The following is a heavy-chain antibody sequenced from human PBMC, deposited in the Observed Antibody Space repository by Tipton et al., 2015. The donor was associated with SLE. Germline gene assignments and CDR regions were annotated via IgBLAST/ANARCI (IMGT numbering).Heavy chain of an antibody. CDR1: GYNFPNYW. J-gene: IGHJ4*02. CDR3: AKGTAAGGFDY. D-gene: IGHD6-13*01. Sequence: QSGPEVKKPGESLTISCKASGYNFPNYWIGWVRQMPGKGLEWMGISHPGDSDTRYSPSFQGQVTISADKSITTAFLQWSRLKASDSAMYYCAKGTAAGGFDYWGQGTLVPVPS. V-gene: IGHV5-51*03. CDR2: SHPGDSDT.